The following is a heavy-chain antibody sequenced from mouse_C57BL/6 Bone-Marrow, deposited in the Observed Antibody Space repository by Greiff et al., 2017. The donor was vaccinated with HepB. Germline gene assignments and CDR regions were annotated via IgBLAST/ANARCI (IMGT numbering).Heavy chain of an antibody. D-gene: IGHD1-1*01. J-gene: IGHJ1*03. CDR2: IDPSDSYT. Sequence: QVQLQQPGAELVKPGASVKLSCKASGYTFTSYWMQWVKQRPGQGLEWIGEIDPSDSYTNYNQKFKGKATLTVDTSPSTAYMQLSSLTSEDSAVYYFTSYYCGSSPMYFDVWGTGTTVTVSS. CDR1: GYTFTSYW. CDR3: TSYYCGSSPMYFDV. V-gene: IGHV1-50*01.